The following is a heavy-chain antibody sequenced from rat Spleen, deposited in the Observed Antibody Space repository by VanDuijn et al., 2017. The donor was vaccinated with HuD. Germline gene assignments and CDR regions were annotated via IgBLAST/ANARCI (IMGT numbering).Heavy chain of an antibody. J-gene: IGHJ2*01. CDR3: ATKDRY. V-gene: IGHV5-25*01. D-gene: IGHD1-1*01. CDR2: ISTGGGNT. Sequence: EVQLVESDGGLVQPGRSLKLSCAASGFTFSDYYMAWVSQAPTKGLEWVASISTGGGNTYYRDSVKGRFTISRDNAKSTLYLQMDSLRSEDTAIYYCATKDRYWGQGVMVTVSS. CDR1: GFTFSDYY.